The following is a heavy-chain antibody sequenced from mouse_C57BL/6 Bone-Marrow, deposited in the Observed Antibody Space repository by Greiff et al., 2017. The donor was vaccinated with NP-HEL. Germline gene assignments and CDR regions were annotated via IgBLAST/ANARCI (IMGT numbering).Heavy chain of an antibody. D-gene: IGHD1-1*01. Sequence: VKLVESGPGLVAPSQSLSITCTVSGFSLTSYAISWVRQPPGKGLEWLGVIWTGGGTNYNSALKSRLSISKDNSKSQVFLKMNSLQTDDTARYDCARKGGRYYGSRDLAYGGQGTRVTVSA. CDR3: ARKGGRYYGSRDLAY. J-gene: IGHJ3*01. CDR1: GFSLTSYA. CDR2: IWTGGGT. V-gene: IGHV2-9-1*01.